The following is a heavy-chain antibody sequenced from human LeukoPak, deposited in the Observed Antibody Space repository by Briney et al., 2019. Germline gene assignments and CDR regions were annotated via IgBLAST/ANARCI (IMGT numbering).Heavy chain of an antibody. Sequence: PGGSLRLSCAAPGFTFSSYWMHWVRQAPGKGLVWVSRINSDGSSTSYADSVKGRFTISRDNARNTLYLQMNSLRAEDTAVYYCASATEVWFGELWPPDYWGQGTLVTVSS. CDR2: INSDGSST. CDR3: ASATEVWFGELWPPDY. D-gene: IGHD3-10*01. J-gene: IGHJ4*02. V-gene: IGHV3-74*01. CDR1: GFTFSSYW.